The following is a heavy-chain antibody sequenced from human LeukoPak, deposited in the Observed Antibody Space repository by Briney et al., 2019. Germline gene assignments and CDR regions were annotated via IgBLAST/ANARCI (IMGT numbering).Heavy chain of an antibody. V-gene: IGHV1-18*04. CDR3: ARVPIAVAGPAQKRDLKMGTYFDY. J-gene: IGHJ4*02. CDR2: ISAYNGNT. D-gene: IGHD6-19*01. CDR1: GYTFTSYG. Sequence: GASVKVSCKASGYTFTSYGISRVRQAPGQGLEWMGWISAYNGNTNYAQKLQGRVTITRDTSASTAYMELSSLRSEDTAVYYCARVPIAVAGPAQKRDLKMGTYFDYWGQGTLVTVSS.